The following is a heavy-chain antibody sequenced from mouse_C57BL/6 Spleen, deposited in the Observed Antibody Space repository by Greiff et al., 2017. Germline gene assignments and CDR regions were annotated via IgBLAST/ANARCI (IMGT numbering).Heavy chain of an antibody. D-gene: IGHD2-3*01. V-gene: IGHV14-4*01. Sequence: EVKVVESGAELVRPGASVKLSCTASGFNIKDDYMHWVKQRPEQGLEWIGWIDPENGDTEYASKFQGKATITADTSSNTAYLQLSSLTSEDTAVYYCTRYYPWYFDVWGTGTTVTVSS. J-gene: IGHJ1*03. CDR1: GFNIKDDY. CDR2: IDPENGDT. CDR3: TRYYPWYFDV.